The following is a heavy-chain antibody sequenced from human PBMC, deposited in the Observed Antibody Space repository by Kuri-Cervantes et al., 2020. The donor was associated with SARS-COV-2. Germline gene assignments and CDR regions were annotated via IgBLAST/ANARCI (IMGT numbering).Heavy chain of an antibody. V-gene: IGHV3-7*01. D-gene: IGHD1-1*01. CDR1: GFTFSSYW. CDR3: ARDPNDWAFDI. J-gene: IGHJ3*02. Sequence: GESLKISCAASGFTFSSYWMNWVRQAPGKGLEWVGNIEEDGSEKNYVDSVKGRFTISRDNAKNTLYLQMNSLRAEDTAVYYCARDPNDWAFDIWGQGTMVTVSS. CDR2: IEEDGSEK.